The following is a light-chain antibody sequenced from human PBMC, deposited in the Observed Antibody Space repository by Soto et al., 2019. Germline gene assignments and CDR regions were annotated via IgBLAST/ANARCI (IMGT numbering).Light chain of an antibody. J-gene: IGKJ3*01. CDR3: QRYDNLPLGT. Sequence: DIQMTQSPSSLSASVGDRVTITCQASQDISNYLNWYQQKPGKAPKLLIYDASNLETGVPSRFSGSGSGTDFTFTINSLQPEDIATYYCQRYDNLPLGTFGPGTKVDIK. V-gene: IGKV1-33*01. CDR1: QDISNY. CDR2: DAS.